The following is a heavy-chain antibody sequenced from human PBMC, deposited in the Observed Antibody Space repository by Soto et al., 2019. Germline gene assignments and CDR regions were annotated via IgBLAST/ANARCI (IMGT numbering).Heavy chain of an antibody. CDR1: GYTFTGYY. CDR2: INPNSGGT. Sequence: ASVKVSCKASGYTFTGYYMHWVRQAPGQGLEWMGWINPNSGGTNYAQNFQGWVTMTRDTSINTAYMELTRLRSEDTAVYYCAREDCISTSCYRTWFDPWGQGTLVTVSS. V-gene: IGHV1-2*04. J-gene: IGHJ5*02. D-gene: IGHD2-2*01. CDR3: AREDCISTSCYRTWFDP.